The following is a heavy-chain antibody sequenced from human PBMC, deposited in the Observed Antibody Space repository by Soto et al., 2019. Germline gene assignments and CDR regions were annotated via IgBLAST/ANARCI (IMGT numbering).Heavy chain of an antibody. V-gene: IGHV3-30*03. J-gene: IGHJ4*02. CDR2: ISYDGSKK. D-gene: IGHD4-17*01. CDR3: VRAPGSATVTTSYVDY. Sequence: GGSLRLSCTASGFTFRNYAMHWVRQAPGKGLEWVVVISYDGSKKYYADSLEGRFTISRDNSNNTLYLQMNSLTDEDTAVYYCVRAPGSATVTTSYVDYWGQGTLVTVSS. CDR1: GFTFRNYA.